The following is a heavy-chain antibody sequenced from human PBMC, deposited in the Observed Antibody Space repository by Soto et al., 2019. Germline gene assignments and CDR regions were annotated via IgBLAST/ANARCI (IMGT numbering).Heavy chain of an antibody. J-gene: IGHJ6*02. Sequence: ASVKVSCKASGYTFTSYGISWVRQAPGQGLEWVGWISAYNGNTNYAQKLQGRVTMTTDTSTSTAYMELRSLRSDDTAVYYCARDGYCSSTSCYDHPGYYYYGMDVWGQGTTVTVSS. CDR2: ISAYNGNT. CDR3: ARDGYCSSTSCYDHPGYYYYGMDV. CDR1: GYTFTSYG. V-gene: IGHV1-18*01. D-gene: IGHD2-2*03.